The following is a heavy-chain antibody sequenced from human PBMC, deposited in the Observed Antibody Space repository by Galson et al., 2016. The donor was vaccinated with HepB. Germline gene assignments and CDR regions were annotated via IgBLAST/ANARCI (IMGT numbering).Heavy chain of an antibody. D-gene: IGHD2-21*01. V-gene: IGHV3-30*04. CDR1: GFTFRXYA. J-gene: IGHJ1*01. Sequence: SLRLSCAASGFTFRXYALHWVRQAPXKGLXWVALVSDGGSXKYYADSVKGRFTISRDNSENTLYLHMSSLRAEDTAVYYCVREGECCGGDCYSGYFHHWGQGTLVTVSS. CDR3: VREGECCGGDCYSGYFHH. CDR2: VSDGGSXK.